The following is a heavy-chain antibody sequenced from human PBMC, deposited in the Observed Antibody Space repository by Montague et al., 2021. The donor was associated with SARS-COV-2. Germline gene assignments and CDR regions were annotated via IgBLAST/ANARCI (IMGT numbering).Heavy chain of an antibody. D-gene: IGHD6-19*01. Sequence: SETLSLTCTVSGGSISSSYYCWVWIRAPPGQGRNGSGSIYDSGNSYYNPNLQSRVTISVDTSKNQFSLKLSSVTAADTAVYYCARETYNSGWLKQFDYWGQGTLVTVSS. V-gene: IGHV4-39*01. J-gene: IGHJ4*02. CDR1: GGSISSSYYC. CDR3: ARETYNSGWLKQFDY. CDR2: IYDSGNS.